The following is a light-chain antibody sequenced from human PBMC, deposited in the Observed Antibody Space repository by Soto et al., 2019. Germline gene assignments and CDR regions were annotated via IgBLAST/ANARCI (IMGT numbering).Light chain of an antibody. CDR3: TSCTPSRTWV. Sequence: QSALTQPASVSGSPGQSITISCTGTSSDVGGYNYVSWYQQHPDKAPKLMIYDVTNRPSGVSNRFSGSKSGNTASLTISGLQAEDEADYYCTSCTPSRTWVFGGGTKVTVL. CDR2: DVT. CDR1: SSDVGGYNY. V-gene: IGLV2-14*03. J-gene: IGLJ3*02.